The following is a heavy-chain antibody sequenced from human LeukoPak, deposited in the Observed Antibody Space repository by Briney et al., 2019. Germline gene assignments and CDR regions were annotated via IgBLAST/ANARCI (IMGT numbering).Heavy chain of an antibody. CDR3: ARRYSYGSSLVYFDY. V-gene: IGHV4-59*01. Sequence: PSETLSLTCTVSGGSISSYYWSWIRQPPGKGLEWIGYIYYSGSTNYNPSLKSRVTISADTSKNQFSLKLSSVTAADTAVYYCARRYSYGSSLVYFDYWGQGTLVTVSS. J-gene: IGHJ4*02. CDR1: GGSISSYY. D-gene: IGHD5-18*01. CDR2: IYYSGST.